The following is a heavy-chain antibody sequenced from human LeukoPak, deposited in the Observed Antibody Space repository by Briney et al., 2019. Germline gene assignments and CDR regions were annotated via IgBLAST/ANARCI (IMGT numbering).Heavy chain of an antibody. CDR1: GFTFSSYW. V-gene: IGHV3-74*01. CDR3: ARKFGSSYYFDY. J-gene: IGHJ4*02. CDR2: INSDGSST. D-gene: IGHD6-6*01. Sequence: GGSLRLSCAASGFTFSSYWMHWVRQAPGKGLVWVSRINSDGSSTSYADSVKGRFTISGDNAKNTLYLQMNSLRAEDTAVYYCARKFGSSYYFDYWGQGTLVTVSS.